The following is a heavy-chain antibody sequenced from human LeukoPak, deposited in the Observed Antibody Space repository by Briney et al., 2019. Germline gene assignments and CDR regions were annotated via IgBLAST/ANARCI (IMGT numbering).Heavy chain of an antibody. D-gene: IGHD4-23*01. Sequence: SETLSLTCSVSGGSMNSYYWSWIRQSPGKGLEWIGYIYYSGSTNYNPSLKSRVTISVDTSKNQFSLKLSSVTAADTAVYYCVRSGGLWGQGTMVTVSS. CDR2: IYYSGST. V-gene: IGHV4-59*01. CDR3: VRSGGL. J-gene: IGHJ3*01. CDR1: GGSMNSYY.